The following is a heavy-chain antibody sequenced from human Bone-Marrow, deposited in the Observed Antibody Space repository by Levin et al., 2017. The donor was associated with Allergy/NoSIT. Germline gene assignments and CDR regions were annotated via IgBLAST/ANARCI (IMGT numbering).Heavy chain of an antibody. CDR2: IWYDGTNK. J-gene: IGHJ3*01. V-gene: IGHV3-33*03. D-gene: IGHD2/OR15-2a*01. CDR1: GFKFSDRG. CDR3: VRGIIGDVRVAHKEAFDV. Sequence: GGSLRLSCAASGFKFSDRGMHWVRQAPGKGLEWVGIIWYDGTNKHYADSVRGRFTISRDNAKNSLNLQVSSLRAEDTAVYHCVRGIIGDVRVAHKEAFDVWGQGTMVTVSS.